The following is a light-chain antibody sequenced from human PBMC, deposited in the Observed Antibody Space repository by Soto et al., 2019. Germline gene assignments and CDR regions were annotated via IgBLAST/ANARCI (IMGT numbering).Light chain of an antibody. V-gene: IGKV3-15*01. CDR3: HQDNNWPPLT. CDR1: QSVSSN. CDR2: GAS. Sequence: EIVMTQSPATLSVSPGERATLSCRASQSVSSNLAWYQQKPGQAPRLLIYGASTRATGIPARFSGSWSGTEFTLTISSLQSEDFAVYYCHQDNNWPPLTFGGGNKVEIK. J-gene: IGKJ4*01.